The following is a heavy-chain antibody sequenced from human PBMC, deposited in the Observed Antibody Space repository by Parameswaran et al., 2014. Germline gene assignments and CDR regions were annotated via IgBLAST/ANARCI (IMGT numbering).Heavy chain of an antibody. CDR2: SALTMVT. D-gene: IGHD2-15*01. Sequence: WVRQALDKGLSGWDGSALTMVTQTNAQKLQGRVTMTTDTSTSTAYMELRSLRSDDTAVYYCARDLRDIVVVVAATPAPYGMDVWGQGTTVTVSS. CDR3: ARDLRDIVVVVAATPAPYGMDV. J-gene: IGHJ6*02. V-gene: IGHV1-18*01.